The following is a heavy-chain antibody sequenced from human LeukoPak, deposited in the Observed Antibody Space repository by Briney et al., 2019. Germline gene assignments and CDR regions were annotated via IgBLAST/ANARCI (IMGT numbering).Heavy chain of an antibody. V-gene: IGHV3-33*06. CDR1: GFTFSSYG. D-gene: IGHD1-1*01. Sequence: GGSLRLSCAASGFTFSSYGMHWVRQAPGKGLEWVAVIWYDGSNKYYADSVKGGFTISRDNSKNTLYLQMNSLRAEDTAVYYCAKEARGPTNYYFDYWGQGTLVTVSS. CDR2: IWYDGSNK. CDR3: AKEARGPTNYYFDY. J-gene: IGHJ4*02.